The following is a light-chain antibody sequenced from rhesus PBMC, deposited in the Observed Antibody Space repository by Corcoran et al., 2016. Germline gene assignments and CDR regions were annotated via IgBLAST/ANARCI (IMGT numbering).Light chain of an antibody. Sequence: EVVLTQSPATLSLSPGERATLSCRASQSVSSRLAWYQQRPGQAPRLLIYDATTRATGIPDRFSGSVSGTDFTLTISSLEPEDVGVVYCQQYRNWYIVGQGTKVEIK. CDR3: QQYRNWYI. CDR1: QSVSSR. J-gene: IGKJ2*01. CDR2: DAT. V-gene: IGKV3-17*03.